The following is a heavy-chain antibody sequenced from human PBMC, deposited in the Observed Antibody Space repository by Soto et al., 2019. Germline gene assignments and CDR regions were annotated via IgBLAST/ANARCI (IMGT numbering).Heavy chain of an antibody. J-gene: IGHJ4*02. CDR3: ARGLNLYYFDY. CDR2: INAGNGHT. V-gene: IGHV1-3*01. Sequence: QVQLVQSGAEVKKPGASVKVSCKTSGYTFTDYAMHWVRQAPGQRLEWMGWINAGNGHTKYSQKFQVRVTITRDTSARTAYMELSSLRSEDTAVYYCARGLNLYYFDYWGQGTLVTVSS. CDR1: GYTFTDYA. D-gene: IGHD1-20*01.